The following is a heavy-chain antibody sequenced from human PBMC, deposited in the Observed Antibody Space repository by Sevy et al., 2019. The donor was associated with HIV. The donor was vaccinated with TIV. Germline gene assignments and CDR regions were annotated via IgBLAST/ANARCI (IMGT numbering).Heavy chain of an antibody. V-gene: IGHV3-11*01. D-gene: IGHD2-15*01. Sequence: GGSLRLSCSASGLTFSDYYMTWIRQAPGKGLECISYISNSGNTVYYADSVKGRFTVSRDNAKKSLYLQLNSLRDEDTAVCYGARDNYCFGGDGGYGYGLDFWGQGTTVTVSS. CDR3: ARDNYCFGGDGGYGYGLDF. CDR2: ISNSGNTV. J-gene: IGHJ6*02. CDR1: GLTFSDYY.